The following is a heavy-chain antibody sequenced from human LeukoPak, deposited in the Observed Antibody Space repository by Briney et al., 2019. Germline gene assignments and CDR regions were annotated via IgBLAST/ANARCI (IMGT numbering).Heavy chain of an antibody. D-gene: IGHD2-2*02. CDR3: ARSETPPYCSSTSCYNYYYGMDV. Sequence: GESLKISCKGSGYSFTSYWIGWVRQMPGKGLEWMGIIYPGDPDTRYSPSFQGQVTISADKSISTAYLQWSSLKASDTAMYYCARSETPPYCSSTSCYNYYYGMDVWGQGTTVTVSS. V-gene: IGHV5-51*01. CDR2: IYPGDPDT. CDR1: GYSFTSYW. J-gene: IGHJ6*02.